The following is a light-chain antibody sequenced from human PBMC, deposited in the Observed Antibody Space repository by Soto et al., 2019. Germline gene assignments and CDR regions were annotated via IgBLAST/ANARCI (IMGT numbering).Light chain of an antibody. J-gene: IGLJ2*01. CDR3: SSYTENKNEV. V-gene: IGLV2-14*03. CDR2: DVN. Sequence: QSVLTQPASVSGSPGQSIAISCTGTSSDVGRYNFVSWYQQHPGQVPKLMIYDVNNRPSGVSDRFSGSKSGNTASLTISGLQAEDAAHYYCSSYTENKNEVFGGGTKLTVL. CDR1: SSDVGRYNF.